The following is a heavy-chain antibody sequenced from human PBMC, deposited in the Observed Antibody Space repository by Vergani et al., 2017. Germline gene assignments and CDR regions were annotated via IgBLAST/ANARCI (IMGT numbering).Heavy chain of an antibody. Sequence: EVQLVESGGGLVKPGGSLRLSCAASGFTFSSYSMNWVRQAPGKGREWVSSISSSSSYIYYADSVKGRFTISRDNAKNSLYLQMNSLRAEDTAVYYCATLFGVVMEIDYWGQGTLVTVSS. V-gene: IGHV3-21*01. J-gene: IGHJ4*02. CDR1: GFTFSSYS. CDR3: ATLFGVVMEIDY. CDR2: ISSSSSYI. D-gene: IGHD3-3*01.